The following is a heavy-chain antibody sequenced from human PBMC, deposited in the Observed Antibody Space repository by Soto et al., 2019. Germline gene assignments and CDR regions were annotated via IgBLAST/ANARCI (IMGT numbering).Heavy chain of an antibody. Sequence: SETLSLTCTVSGDSISSGGFYWSWIRQHPGKGLEWIGYIYYSGSTHYNPSLKSRVIMSVDTSKNQFSLKLFSVTAADTAVYYCARENLSYEILTGANWFDPWGQGTLVTVSS. CDR3: ARENLSYEILTGANWFDP. D-gene: IGHD3-9*01. J-gene: IGHJ5*02. CDR1: GDSISSGGFY. V-gene: IGHV4-31*03. CDR2: IYYSGST.